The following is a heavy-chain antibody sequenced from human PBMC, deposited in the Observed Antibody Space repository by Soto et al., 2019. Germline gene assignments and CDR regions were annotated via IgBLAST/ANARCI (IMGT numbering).Heavy chain of an antibody. CDR1: GVTFSTYE. Sequence: GGSLRLSCVGSGVTFSTYEMQWVRQAPGKGLEWVSYISSGGSTIFYGESVKGRFTVSRDNDRSSLYLQMNSLRVEDSGVYYCARIGTVLTPDDSWGQGTLVTVSS. CDR2: ISSGGSTI. J-gene: IGHJ4*02. V-gene: IGHV3-48*03. D-gene: IGHD2-21*02. CDR3: ARIGTVLTPDDS.